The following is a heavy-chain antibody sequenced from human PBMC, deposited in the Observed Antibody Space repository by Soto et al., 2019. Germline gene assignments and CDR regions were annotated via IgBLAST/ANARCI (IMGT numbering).Heavy chain of an antibody. D-gene: IGHD3-22*01. V-gene: IGHV3-23*01. J-gene: IGHJ4*02. Sequence: GGSLRLSCAASGFTFSSYAMSWVRQTPGKGLEWVSAISGSGGSTYYADSVKGRFTISRDNSKNTLYLQMNSLRAEDTAVYYCAKVRDSSGDVLAPGPIDYWGQGTLVTVSS. CDR3: AKVRDSSGDVLAPGPIDY. CDR2: ISGSGGST. CDR1: GFTFSSYA.